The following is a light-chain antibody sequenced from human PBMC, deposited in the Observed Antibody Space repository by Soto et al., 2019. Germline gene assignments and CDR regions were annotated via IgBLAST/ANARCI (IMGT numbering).Light chain of an antibody. V-gene: IGKV3-11*01. CDR1: QSVSSY. J-gene: IGKJ1*01. Sequence: EIVLTQSPATLSLSPGERATLSCRASQSVSSYLAWYQQKPGQAPRLHIYDASNKAAGIPARFSGSGSGTDFTPTSSGIEPEDVAVYYCQRRSHWPWTFGRGTKVEIK. CDR3: QRRSHWPWT. CDR2: DAS.